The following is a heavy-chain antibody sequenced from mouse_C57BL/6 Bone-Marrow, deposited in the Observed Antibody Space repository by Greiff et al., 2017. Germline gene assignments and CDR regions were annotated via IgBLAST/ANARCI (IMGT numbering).Heavy chain of an antibody. J-gene: IGHJ3*01. CDR2: SRNKANDYTT. CDR3: ARDRLWPFAY. V-gene: IGHV7-1*01. CDR1: GFTFSDFY. Sequence: EVKLQESGGGLVQSGRSLRLSCATSGFTFSDFYMEWVRQAPGKGLEWIAASRNKANDYTTEYSASVKGRFIVSRDTSQSILYLQMNALRAEDTAIYYCARDRLWPFAYWGQGTLVTVSA. D-gene: IGHD1-1*02.